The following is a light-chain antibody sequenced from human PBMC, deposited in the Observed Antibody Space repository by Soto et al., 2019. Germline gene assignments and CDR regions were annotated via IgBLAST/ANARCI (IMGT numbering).Light chain of an antibody. J-gene: IGKJ1*01. CDR1: EDVDIY. CDR3: QQRFSWPPWT. V-gene: IGKV3-11*01. CDR2: DTS. Sequence: EVVLTQSQATLSLSPGGRATLSCRASEDVDIYLAWYQQRPGQAPRLLIYDTSKRATGIPARFTGTGSGTDFTLTISSLEPEDFAVYYCQQRFSWPPWTFGQGTKVEIK.